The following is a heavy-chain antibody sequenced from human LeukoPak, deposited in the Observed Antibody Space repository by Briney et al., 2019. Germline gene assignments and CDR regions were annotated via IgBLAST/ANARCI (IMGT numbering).Heavy chain of an antibody. CDR3: AGARRYYYDSSGYSFDY. CDR2: IYYSGST. D-gene: IGHD3-22*01. Sequence: SETLSLTCTVSGGSVSSGSYYWSWIRQPPGKGLEWIGYIYYSGSTNYNPSLKSRVTISVDTSKNQFSLKLSSVTAADTAVYYCAGARRYYYDSSGYSFDYWGQGTLVTVSS. V-gene: IGHV4-61*01. J-gene: IGHJ4*02. CDR1: GGSVSSGSYY.